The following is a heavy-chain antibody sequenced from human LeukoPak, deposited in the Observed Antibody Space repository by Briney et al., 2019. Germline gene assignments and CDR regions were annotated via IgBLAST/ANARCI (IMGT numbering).Heavy chain of an antibody. J-gene: IGHJ6*02. V-gene: IGHV3-33*08. CDR3: ARDRLYGDYHWDYYYGMDV. Sequence: SGGSLRLSCAASGFTFSSYGMHWVRQAPGKGLEWVAVIWYDGSNKYYADSVKGRFTISRDNSKNTLYLQMNSLRAEDTAVYYCARDRLYGDYHWDYYYGMDVWGQGTTVTVSS. CDR1: GFTFSSYG. CDR2: IWYDGSNK. D-gene: IGHD4-17*01.